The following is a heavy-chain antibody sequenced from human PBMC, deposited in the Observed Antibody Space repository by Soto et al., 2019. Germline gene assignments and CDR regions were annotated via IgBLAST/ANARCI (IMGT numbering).Heavy chain of an antibody. CDR1: GYTFTSYV. CDR2: ISAYNGNT. Sequence: QVQLVQSGAEVKKPGASVKVSCRASGYTFTSYVISWVRQAPAQGLEWMGWISAYNGNTNFAQKLQGRVTMTTDTPTSKAYMELMSMRSDDTAVYYCARVVATVAGPYGMDVWGQGTTVTVSS. J-gene: IGHJ6*02. D-gene: IGHD6-19*01. V-gene: IGHV1-18*01. CDR3: ARVVATVAGPYGMDV.